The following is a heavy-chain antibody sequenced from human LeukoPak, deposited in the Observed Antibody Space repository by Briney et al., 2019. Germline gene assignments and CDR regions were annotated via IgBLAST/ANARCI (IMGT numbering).Heavy chain of an antibody. CDR1: GGSISSSSYY. J-gene: IGHJ4*02. CDR2: IYYRGST. D-gene: IGHD1-26*01. V-gene: IGHV4-39*07. CDR3: ATEASDTSLLDY. Sequence: SETLSLTCTVSGGSISSSSYYWGWIRQPPGKGLEWIGSIYYRGSTYYNPSLKSRVTISVDMPKNQFFLKLSSVTAADTAVYYCATEASDTSLLDYWGQGTLVTVSS.